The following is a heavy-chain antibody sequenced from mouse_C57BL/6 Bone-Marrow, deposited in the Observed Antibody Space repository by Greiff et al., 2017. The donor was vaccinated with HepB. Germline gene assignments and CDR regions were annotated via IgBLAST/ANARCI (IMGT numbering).Heavy chain of an antibody. J-gene: IGHJ1*03. D-gene: IGHD1-1*01. V-gene: IGHV1-50*01. Sequence: QVQLQQPGAELVKPGASVKLSCKASGYTFTSYWMQWVKQRPGQGLEWIGEIDPSDSYTNYNQKFKGKATLTVDTSSSTAYMQLSSLTSEDSAVYYCARWGITTVVAPSYWYFDVWGTGTTVTVSS. CDR3: ARWGITTVVAPSYWYFDV. CDR1: GYTFTSYW. CDR2: IDPSDSYT.